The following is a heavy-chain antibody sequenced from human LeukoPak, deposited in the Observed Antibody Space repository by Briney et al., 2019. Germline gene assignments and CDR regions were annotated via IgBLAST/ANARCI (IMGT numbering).Heavy chain of an antibody. Sequence: GGSLRLSCAASGFTFSTYTMSWVRQAPGKGLEWVSAISGSADYTYYADSVKGQFTISRDNSKSTLYLQMNSLRAEDTAVYYCAKEVLDYESPYWHFGLWGRGTLVTVSS. V-gene: IGHV3-23*01. J-gene: IGHJ2*01. D-gene: IGHD4-17*01. CDR1: GFTFSTYT. CDR2: ISGSADYT. CDR3: AKEVLDYESPYWHFGL.